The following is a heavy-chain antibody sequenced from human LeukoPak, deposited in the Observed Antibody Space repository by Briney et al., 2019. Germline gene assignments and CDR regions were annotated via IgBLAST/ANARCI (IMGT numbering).Heavy chain of an antibody. V-gene: IGHV3-23*01. CDR3: AKGSGSSWPTFDY. Sequence: GGSLRLSCAASGFTFSSYAMSWVRQAPGKGLEWVSAISGGVGSTYYADSVKGRFTVSRDNSKNTLYLQMNSLRAEDTAVYYCAKGSGSSWPTFDYWGQGTLVTVSS. CDR1: GFTFSSYA. J-gene: IGHJ4*02. D-gene: IGHD6-13*01. CDR2: ISGGVGST.